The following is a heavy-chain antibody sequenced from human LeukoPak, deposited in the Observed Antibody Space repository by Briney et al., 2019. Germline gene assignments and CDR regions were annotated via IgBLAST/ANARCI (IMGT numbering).Heavy chain of an antibody. CDR1: GFTFSDNW. Sequence: GGSLRLSCAASGFTFSDNWMSWVRQAPGKGLEWVANIKGDGSEKYYVDSVKGRFTISRDNTKNSLYLQMNSLRADDAATYYCARDDFSGSYCDWGQGTLVSVSS. J-gene: IGHJ4*02. CDR3: ARDDFSGSYCD. V-gene: IGHV3-7*01. D-gene: IGHD1-26*01. CDR2: IKGDGSEK.